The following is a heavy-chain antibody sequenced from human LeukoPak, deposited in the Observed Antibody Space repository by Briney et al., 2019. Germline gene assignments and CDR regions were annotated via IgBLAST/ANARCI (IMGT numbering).Heavy chain of an antibody. CDR3: ARRGLYGSGASNNYYYMDV. CDR1: GGSFSGYY. J-gene: IGHJ6*03. D-gene: IGHD3-10*01. CDR2: INHSGST. Sequence: SETLSLTCAVYGGSFSGYYWSWIRQPPGKGLEWIGEINHSGSTNYNPSLKSRVTISVDTSKNQFPLKLSSVTAADTAVYYCARRGLYGSGASNNYYYMDVWGKGTTVTISS. V-gene: IGHV4-34*01.